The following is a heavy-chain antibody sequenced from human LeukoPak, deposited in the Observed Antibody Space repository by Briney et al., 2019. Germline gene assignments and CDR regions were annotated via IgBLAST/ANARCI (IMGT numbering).Heavy chain of an antibody. V-gene: IGHV3-74*01. CDR3: SRAVRTHPPADY. D-gene: IGHD3-22*01. CDR1: GFTFSTYW. CDR2: INSDGRST. Sequence: GGSLRLSCAASGFTFSTYWMHWVRQTPGKGLVWVSRINSDGRSTTYADSVKGRFTISRDNAKNTLYLQMNSLRADDTAVYYCSRAVRTHPPADYWGPGTQVTVSS. J-gene: IGHJ4*02.